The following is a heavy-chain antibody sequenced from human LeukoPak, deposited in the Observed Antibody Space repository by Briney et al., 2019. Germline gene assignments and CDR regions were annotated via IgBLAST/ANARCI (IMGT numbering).Heavy chain of an antibody. Sequence: SETLSLTCTVSGGSISSSSYYWGWIRQPPGKGLEWIGSIYYSGSTYYNPSLKSRVTISVDTSKNQFSLKLSSVTAADTAVYYCARLPLGHIVVVTVIDAFDIWGQGTMVTVSS. CDR1: GGSISSSSYY. CDR2: IYYSGST. J-gene: IGHJ3*02. D-gene: IGHD2-21*02. V-gene: IGHV4-39*01. CDR3: ARLPLGHIVVVTVIDAFDI.